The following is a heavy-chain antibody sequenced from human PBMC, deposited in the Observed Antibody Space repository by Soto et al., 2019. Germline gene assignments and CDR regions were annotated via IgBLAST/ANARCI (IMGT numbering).Heavy chain of an antibody. J-gene: IGHJ6*02. D-gene: IGHD1-26*01. V-gene: IGHV3-30*18. CDR2: ISYDGSKK. Sequence: QVQLVESGGGVVQPGRSLRLSCAASGFRFSDYGIHWVRQPPGKGLEWVALISYDGSKKFYTDSVKGRFTISRDNSKNTMYLQIDRLRAEDTAVYYCAKMDADLLPYYYYGMDVWGQGTTVTVSS. CDR3: AKMDADLLPYYYYGMDV. CDR1: GFRFSDYG.